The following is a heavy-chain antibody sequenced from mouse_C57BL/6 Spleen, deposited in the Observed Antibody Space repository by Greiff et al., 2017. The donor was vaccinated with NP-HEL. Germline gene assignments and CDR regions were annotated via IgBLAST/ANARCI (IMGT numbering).Heavy chain of an antibody. CDR1: GYTFTDYY. J-gene: IGHJ2*01. D-gene: IGHD3-2*01. CDR2: INPNNGGT. V-gene: IGHV1-26*01. Sequence: VQLQQSGPELVKPGASVKISCKASGYTFTDYYMNWVKQSHGKSLEWIGDINPNNGGTSYNQKFKGKATLTVDKSSSTAYMELRSLTSEDSAVYYCARGETAGEYYFDYWGQGTTLTVSS. CDR3: ARGETAGEYYFDY.